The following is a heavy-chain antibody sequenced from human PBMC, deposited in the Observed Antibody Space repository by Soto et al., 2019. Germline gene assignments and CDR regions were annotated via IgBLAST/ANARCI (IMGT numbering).Heavy chain of an antibody. CDR2: ISSSGSTI. CDR3: ARVVGATTDDAFDI. D-gene: IGHD1-26*01. J-gene: IGHJ3*02. V-gene: IGHV3-11*01. Sequence: TGGSLRLSCAASGFTFSDYYMSWIRQAPGKGLEWVSYISSSGSTIYYADSVKGRFTISRDNAKNSLYLQMNSLRAEDTAVYYCARVVGATTDDAFDIWGQGTMVTVSS. CDR1: GFTFSDYY.